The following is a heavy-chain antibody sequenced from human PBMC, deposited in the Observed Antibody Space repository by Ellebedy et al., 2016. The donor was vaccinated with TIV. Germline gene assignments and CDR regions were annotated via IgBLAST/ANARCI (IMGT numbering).Heavy chain of an antibody. CDR3: AREGRVHDTTGHWYFDL. V-gene: IGHV1-2*02. CDR1: GYTFTGYY. CDR2: INPNSGGT. Sequence: AASVKVSCKASGYTFTGYYMHWVRQAPGQGLEWMGWINPNSGGTNYAQKFQGRVTMTRDTSISTAYMELSRLRSDDTAVYYCAREGRVHDTTGHWYFDLWGRGTLVTVSS. D-gene: IGHD3-22*01. J-gene: IGHJ2*01.